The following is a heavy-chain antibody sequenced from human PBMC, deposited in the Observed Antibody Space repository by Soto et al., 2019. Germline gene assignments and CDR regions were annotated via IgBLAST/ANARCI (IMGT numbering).Heavy chain of an antibody. CDR2: ISGSGDNT. Sequence: PGGSLRLSCKASGFSFSYYAMTWVRQAPGKGLEWVSVISGSGDNTFYAASVKGRFAISRDNSKNVLYLQMNSLSADDAAVYFCAKGRAITVYGVDILFDYWGLGTLVTVYS. CDR3: AKGRAITVYGVDILFDY. V-gene: IGHV3-23*01. D-gene: IGHD3-3*01. J-gene: IGHJ4*01. CDR1: GFSFSYYA.